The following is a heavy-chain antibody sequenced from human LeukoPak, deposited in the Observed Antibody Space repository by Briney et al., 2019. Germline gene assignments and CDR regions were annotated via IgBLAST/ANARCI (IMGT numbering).Heavy chain of an antibody. CDR1: GYTFTGQD. Sequence: ASVKVSCKASGYTFTGQDMHWVRQAPGQGFEWMGWINPNTGATNYAQKFQGRVTMTRDTTINTAYMELTSLTSADTAVYYCASYPRYSSSPPFDYWGQGTMVTVSP. J-gene: IGHJ4*02. CDR2: INPNTGAT. CDR3: ASYPRYSSSPPFDY. D-gene: IGHD6-6*01. V-gene: IGHV1-2*02.